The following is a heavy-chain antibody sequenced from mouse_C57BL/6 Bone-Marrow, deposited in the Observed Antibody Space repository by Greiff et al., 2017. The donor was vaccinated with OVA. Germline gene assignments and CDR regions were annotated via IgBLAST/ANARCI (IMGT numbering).Heavy chain of an antibody. V-gene: IGHV2-2*01. J-gene: IGHJ1*03. CDR3: ARKGSPYWYFDV. CDR1: GFSLTSYG. Sequence: QVQLQQSGPGLVQPSQSLSITCTASGFSLTSYGVHWVRQSPGKGLEWLGVIWSGGSTDYNAAFISRLSISKDNSKSQVFFKMNSLQADDTAIDYCARKGSPYWYFDVWGTGTTVTVSS. CDR2: IWSGGST.